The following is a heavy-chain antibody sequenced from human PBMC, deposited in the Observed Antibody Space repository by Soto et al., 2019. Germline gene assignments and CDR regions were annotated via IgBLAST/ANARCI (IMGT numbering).Heavy chain of an antibody. CDR2: IYYSGST. CDR1: GGSISSYY. CDR3: ARLHLDFGVDIDYMDV. D-gene: IGHD3-3*01. V-gene: IGHV4-59*01. Sequence: PSETLSLTCTVSGGSISSYYWSWIRQPPGKGLEWIGYIYYSGSTNYNPSLKSRVTISVDTSKNQFSLKLSSVTAADTAVYYCARLHLDFGVDIDYMDVWGQGTTVTVSS. J-gene: IGHJ6*02.